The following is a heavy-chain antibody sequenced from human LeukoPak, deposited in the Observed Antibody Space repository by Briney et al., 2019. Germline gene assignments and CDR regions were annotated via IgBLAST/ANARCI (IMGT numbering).Heavy chain of an antibody. CDR2: INPNSGGT. V-gene: IGHV1-2*02. CDR3: ARGSFSADAPLVLDYFHH. D-gene: IGHD5-18*01. CDR1: GYTFTGYY. Sequence: GASVKVSCKASGYTFTGYYIHWVRQAPGQGLEWMGWINPNSGGTNYAQKFQGRVTMTRDTSISTAYMELSRLKSDDTAVHYCARGSFSADAPLVLDYFHHWGQGTLVTVSS. J-gene: IGHJ1*01.